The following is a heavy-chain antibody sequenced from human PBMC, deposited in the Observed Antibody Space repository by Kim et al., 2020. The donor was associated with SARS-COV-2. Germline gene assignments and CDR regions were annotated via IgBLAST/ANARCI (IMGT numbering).Heavy chain of an antibody. CDR2: ISYDGSNK. Sequence: GGSLRLSCAASGFTFSSYGMHWVRQAPGKGLEWVAVISYDGSNKYYADSVKGRFTISRDNSKNTLYLQMNSLRAEDTAVYYCAKDPDTPLALTYGASVGTLDYWGQGTLVTVSS. V-gene: IGHV3-30*18. D-gene: IGHD7-27*01. CDR3: AKDPDTPLALTYGASVGTLDY. J-gene: IGHJ4*02. CDR1: GFTFSSYG.